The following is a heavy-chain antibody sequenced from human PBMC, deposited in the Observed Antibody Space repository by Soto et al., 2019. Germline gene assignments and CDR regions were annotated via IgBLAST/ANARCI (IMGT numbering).Heavy chain of an antibody. CDR3: ARPFQSWPGGWYFDL. V-gene: IGHV1-69*01. J-gene: IGHJ2*01. D-gene: IGHD3-16*01. CDR1: GGTFSSYS. CDR2: IIPIFGTA. Sequence: QVQLVQSGAEVKKPGSSVKVSCKASGGTFSSYSINWVRQAPGQGLEWMGGIIPIFGTANSAQKFQGRVTLTADESTSTAHMELNSLRNEDTAEYYCARPFQSWPGGWYFDLWGRGTLVTVSS.